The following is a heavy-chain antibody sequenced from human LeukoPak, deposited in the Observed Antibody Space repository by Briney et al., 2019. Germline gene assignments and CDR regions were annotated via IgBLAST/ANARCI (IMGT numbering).Heavy chain of an antibody. Sequence: GGSLRLSCAASGFTFSHYSMNWVRQAPGKGLEWVSYISGDSTTYLADSVKGRFTISRDNAKNSLYLQTNSLRDEDTAVYYCARGYTYGHDYWGQGTLVTVSS. D-gene: IGHD5-18*01. CDR1: GFTFSHYS. CDR2: ISGDSTT. CDR3: ARGYTYGHDY. J-gene: IGHJ4*02. V-gene: IGHV3-48*02.